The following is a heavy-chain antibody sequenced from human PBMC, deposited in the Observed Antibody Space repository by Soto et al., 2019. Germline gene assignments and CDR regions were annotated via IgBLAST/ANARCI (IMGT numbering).Heavy chain of an antibody. J-gene: IGHJ5*02. CDR2: ISGSGGST. V-gene: IGHV3-23*01. CDR3: ARFRSLDP. Sequence: LRLSCAASGFTFSSYAMSWVRQAPGKGLEWVSAISGSGGSTYYADSVKGRFTISRDDAKNSLYLQMNSLRAEDTAVYYCARFRSLDPWGQGTLVTVSS. D-gene: IGHD3-10*01. CDR1: GFTFSSYA.